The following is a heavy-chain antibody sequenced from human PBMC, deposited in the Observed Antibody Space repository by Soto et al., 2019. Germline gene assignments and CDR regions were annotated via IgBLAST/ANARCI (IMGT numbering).Heavy chain of an antibody. Sequence: ASVKVSCKVSGYTLTELSMHWVRQAPGKGLEWMGGFDPEDGETIYAQKFQGRVTMTEDASTDTAYMELSSLRSEDTVVYYCARGPSWATPFDYWGQGTLVTVSS. D-gene: IGHD1-26*01. V-gene: IGHV1-24*01. CDR2: FDPEDGET. J-gene: IGHJ4*02. CDR1: GYTLTELS. CDR3: ARGPSWATPFDY.